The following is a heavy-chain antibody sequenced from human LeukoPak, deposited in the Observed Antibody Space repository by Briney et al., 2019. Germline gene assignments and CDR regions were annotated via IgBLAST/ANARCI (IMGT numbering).Heavy chain of an antibody. V-gene: IGHV4-59*08. D-gene: IGHD3-3*01. Sequence: SETLSLTCTVSGGSISSYYWTWIRQAPGKGLEWIGYVYYSVSTNYNPSLKSRVSISQDTSKNQVSLKLSSVTAADTAVYCARQESGPYHYMDVWGKGTTVTVSS. CDR3: ARQESGPYHYMDV. J-gene: IGHJ6*03. CDR2: VYYSVST. CDR1: GGSISSYY.